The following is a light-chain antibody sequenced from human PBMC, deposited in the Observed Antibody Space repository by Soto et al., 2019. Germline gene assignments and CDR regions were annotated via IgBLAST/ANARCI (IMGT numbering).Light chain of an antibody. CDR1: TSNLGAGYD. J-gene: IGLJ3*02. Sequence: QSVLTQPPSVSGAPGQRVTLSCTGNTSNLGAGYDVHWYQQLPGAAPKLVIFGNRNRPSGVPERFSGSKSGTSASLAITGLQAEDEADYYSQAYDYMLTASVFGGGTKLTVL. V-gene: IGLV1-40*01. CDR3: QAYDYMLTASV. CDR2: GNR.